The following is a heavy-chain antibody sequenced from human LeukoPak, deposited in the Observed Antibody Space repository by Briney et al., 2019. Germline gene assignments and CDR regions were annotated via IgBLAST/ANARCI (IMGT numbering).Heavy chain of an antibody. CDR1: GFTFSGYA. V-gene: IGHV3-23*01. CDR3: AKDHDYDSSGPR. J-gene: IGHJ4*02. D-gene: IGHD3-22*01. Sequence: GGSLRLSCAASGFTFSGYAMSWVRQAPGKGLEWVSGIGGSADNTYYADSVKGRFTIFRDNPKNMLYLQMNRLRAEDTATYYCAKDHDYDSSGPRWGQGTLVTVSS. CDR2: IGGSADNT.